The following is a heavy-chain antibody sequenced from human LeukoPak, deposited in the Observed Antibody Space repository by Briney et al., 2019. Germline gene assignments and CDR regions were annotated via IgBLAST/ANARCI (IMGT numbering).Heavy chain of an antibody. J-gene: IGHJ3*02. V-gene: IGHV3-30-3*01. Sequence: GGSLRLSCAASGFTFSSYAMHWVRKAPGKGLEWVAVISYDGSNKYYADSVKGRFTISRDNSKNTLYLQMNSLRAEDTAVYYCARAGLGAFDIWGQGTMVTVSS. CDR2: ISYDGSNK. CDR3: ARAGLGAFDI. D-gene: IGHD3/OR15-3a*01. CDR1: GFTFSSYA.